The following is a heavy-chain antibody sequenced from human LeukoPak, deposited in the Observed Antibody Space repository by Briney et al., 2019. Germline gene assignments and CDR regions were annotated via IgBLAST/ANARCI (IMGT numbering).Heavy chain of an antibody. CDR2: IKQDGSVK. J-gene: IGHJ4*02. CDR1: GFKFDNYW. Sequence: PGGSLRLSCAASGFKFDNYWMCWVRQAPGKGLEWVANIKQDGSVKYYVDSVKGRFTISRDNARNSQYLQMNSLRPEDTAVYYCARIGYSSSSFDYWGQGTLVTVSS. V-gene: IGHV3-7*01. CDR3: ARIGYSSSSFDY. D-gene: IGHD6-6*01.